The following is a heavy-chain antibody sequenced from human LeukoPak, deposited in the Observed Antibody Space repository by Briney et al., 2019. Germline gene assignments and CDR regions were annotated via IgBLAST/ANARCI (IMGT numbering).Heavy chain of an antibody. J-gene: IGHJ4*02. CDR3: AKYPGYSDRSGYYFVY. CDR1: GFTFSSYA. Sequence: GGSLRLSCAASGFTFSSYAMSWVRQAPGKGLEWVSAISGSGGSTYYADSVKGRFTISRDNSKHTLYLQMTSLRAEDTAVYYCAKYPGYSDRSGYYFVYWGPGTLVTVSS. CDR2: ISGSGGST. D-gene: IGHD3-22*01. V-gene: IGHV3-23*01.